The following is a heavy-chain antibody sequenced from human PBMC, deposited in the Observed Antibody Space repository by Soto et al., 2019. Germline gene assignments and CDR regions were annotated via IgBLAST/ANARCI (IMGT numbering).Heavy chain of an antibody. CDR3: AKDSIIYCISTSCYYGYFDY. D-gene: IGHD2-2*01. CDR1: GFTFSSYS. V-gene: IGHV3-21*01. J-gene: IGHJ4*02. CDR2: ISSSSSYI. Sequence: GGSLRLSCAASGFTFSSYSMNWVRQAPGKGLEWVSSISSSSSYIYYADSVKGRFTISRDNSKNTLYLQMNSLRAEDTAVYYCAKDSIIYCISTSCYYGYFDYWGQGTLVTVSS.